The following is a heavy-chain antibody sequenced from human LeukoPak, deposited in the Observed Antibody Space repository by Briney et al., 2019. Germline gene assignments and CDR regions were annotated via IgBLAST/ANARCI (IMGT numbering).Heavy chain of an antibody. Sequence: ASVKVSCKASGYTFTSYGISWVRQAPGQGLEWMGWISAYNGNANYAQKLQGRVTMTTDTSTSTAYMELSSLRSEDTAVYYCARFRGRYCSSTSCFQYFDYWGQGTLVTVSS. J-gene: IGHJ4*02. CDR1: GYTFTSYG. CDR2: ISAYNGNA. V-gene: IGHV1-18*01. CDR3: ARFRGRYCSSTSCFQYFDY. D-gene: IGHD2-2*01.